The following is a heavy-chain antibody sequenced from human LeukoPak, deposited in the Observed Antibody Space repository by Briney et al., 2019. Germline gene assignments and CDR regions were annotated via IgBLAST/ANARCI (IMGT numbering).Heavy chain of an antibody. CDR3: ARDTIGQQWLVPY. CDR2: ISSSGSTI. J-gene: IGHJ4*02. Sequence: GGSLRLACAASGFTFSDYYMSWIRQAPGKGLEWVSYISSSGSTIYYADSVKGRFTISRDNAKNSLYLQMNSLRAEDTAVYYCARDTIGQQWLVPYWGQGTLVTVSS. CDR1: GFTFSDYY. V-gene: IGHV3-11*04. D-gene: IGHD6-19*01.